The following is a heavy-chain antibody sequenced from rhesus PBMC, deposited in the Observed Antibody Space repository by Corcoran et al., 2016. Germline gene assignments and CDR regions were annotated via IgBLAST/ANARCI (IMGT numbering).Heavy chain of an antibody. Sequence: QVQLQESGPGVVKPSETLSLTCAVSGGSISDSYRWSWIRQPPGKGLEWIGYHYGRTNTNTNPSLKSRLTISKDTSKNQVSLKLSSVTAADTAVDYCARELPLIHFDYWGQGVLVTVSS. CDR1: GGSISDSYR. J-gene: IGHJ4*01. CDR2: HYGRTNT. V-gene: IGHV4S10*01. D-gene: IGHD2-15*01. CDR3: ARELPLIHFDY.